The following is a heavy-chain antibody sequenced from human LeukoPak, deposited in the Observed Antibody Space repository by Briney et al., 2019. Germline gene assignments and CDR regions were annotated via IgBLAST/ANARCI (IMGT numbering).Heavy chain of an antibody. CDR2: IYYSGST. V-gene: IGHV4-39*01. Sequence: PSETLSLTCTVSGGSISSSSYYWGWIRQPPGKGLEWIGSIYYSGSTYYNPSLKSRVTISVDTSKNQFSLKLSSVTAADTAVYYCARRVGSYSDDAFDIWGQGTMVTVSS. D-gene: IGHD1-26*01. CDR1: GGSISSSSYY. CDR3: ARRVGSYSDDAFDI. J-gene: IGHJ3*02.